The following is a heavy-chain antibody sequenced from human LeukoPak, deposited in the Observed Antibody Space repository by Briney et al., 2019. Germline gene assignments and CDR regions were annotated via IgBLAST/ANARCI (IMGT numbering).Heavy chain of an antibody. Sequence: PGGSLRLSCAASGFTFSSYAMSWVRQAPGKGLEWVSVIYTGGSTDYADSVKGRFTISRDISKNTLYLQVNSLRAEDTAVYYCARGAYYYDSSGSYPRLFDYWGQGTLVTVSS. D-gene: IGHD3-22*01. CDR3: ARGAYYYDSSGSYPRLFDY. J-gene: IGHJ4*02. V-gene: IGHV3-66*01. CDR2: IYTGGST. CDR1: GFTFSSYA.